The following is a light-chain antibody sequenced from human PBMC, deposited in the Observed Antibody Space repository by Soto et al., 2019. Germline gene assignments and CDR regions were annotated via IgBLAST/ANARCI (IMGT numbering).Light chain of an antibody. CDR1: QGISIW. V-gene: IGKV1D-16*01. J-gene: IGKJ5*01. Sequence: DIQMTQSPSSLSASVGDRVTITCRASQGISIWLAWYQQKPDEAPKSLIYAASSLQSGVPSRFSGSGSGTDFTLTISSLQPDDFATYYCQQYDSHPITFGQGTRLEIK. CDR2: AAS. CDR3: QQYDSHPIT.